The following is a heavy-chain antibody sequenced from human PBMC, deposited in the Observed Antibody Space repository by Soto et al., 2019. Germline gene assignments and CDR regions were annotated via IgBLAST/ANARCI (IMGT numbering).Heavy chain of an antibody. J-gene: IGHJ4*02. Sequence: QVQLVQSVAEVKTPGASVQLSCKASGYIFTNYAIHWVRQAPGQRLEWMGWINAGTGNTRYSQKFQGRITISTDASASTAYIDLNSLRSEDTAVYYCARDRTTSSTRQFDYWGQGSLVTVSS. CDR2: INAGTGNT. V-gene: IGHV1-3*01. CDR3: ARDRTTSSTRQFDY. D-gene: IGHD4-17*01. CDR1: GYIFTNYA.